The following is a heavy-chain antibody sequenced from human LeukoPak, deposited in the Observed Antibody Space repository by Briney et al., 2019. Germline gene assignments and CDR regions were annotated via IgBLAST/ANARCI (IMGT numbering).Heavy chain of an antibody. CDR1: AASISSSSHH. CDR2: IYYGQTI. J-gene: IGHJ5*01. V-gene: IGHV4-39*01. D-gene: IGHD4/OR15-4a*01. CDR3: VRHDGRGGATMDAFDS. Sequence: SETLSLTCTISAASISSSSHHWGWIRQSPGKGLEWIGSIYYGQTIYYNPSLNSRVTISVVTSKDQSTLQLNSVTAADTAVYYCVRHDGRGGATMDAFDSWGQGSLVTVSS.